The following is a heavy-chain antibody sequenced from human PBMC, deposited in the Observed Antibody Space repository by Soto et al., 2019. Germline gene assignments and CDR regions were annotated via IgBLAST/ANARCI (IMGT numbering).Heavy chain of an antibody. D-gene: IGHD2-2*01. CDR2: IIPIFGTA. V-gene: IGHV1-69*13. CDR3: ARGNDWSSTRCYLDYYYGMYV. J-gene: IGHJ6*02. Sequence: GASVKVSCKASGGTFSSCAISWVRQAPGQGLEWMGGIIPIFGTANYAQKLQGRVTITADESTSTAYMELSRLRSGDTAVYYWARGNDWSSTRCYLDYYYGMYVWGQGTTATVSS. CDR1: GGTFSSCA.